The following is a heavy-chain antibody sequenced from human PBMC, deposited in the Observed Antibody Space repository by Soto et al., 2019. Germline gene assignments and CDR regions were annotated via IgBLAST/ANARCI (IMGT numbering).Heavy chain of an antibody. CDR3: ARGAIVEGPIGY. CDR1: GGSISSGGYY. D-gene: IGHD3-22*01. CDR2: IYYSGST. J-gene: IGHJ4*02. Sequence: SETLSLTCTVSGGSISSGGYYWSWIRQHPGKGLEWIGYIYYSGSTYYNPSLKSRVTISVDTSKNQFSLKLSSVTAADTAVYYCARGAIVEGPIGYWGQGTLVTVSS. V-gene: IGHV4-31*03.